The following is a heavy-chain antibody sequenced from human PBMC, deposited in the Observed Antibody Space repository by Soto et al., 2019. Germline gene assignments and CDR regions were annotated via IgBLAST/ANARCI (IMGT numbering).Heavy chain of an antibody. Sequence: PAETLSLTFTCWGGAIGSYYCMSICEPPGKGLEWIGYIYYSGSTNYNPSLKSRVTKSVDTSKNQFSLTLSSVTAADTAVYYCARVSNWNYDLNGMDVWGQGTTVTVSS. D-gene: IGHD1-7*01. CDR3: ARVSNWNYDLNGMDV. V-gene: IGHV4-59*01. J-gene: IGHJ6*02. CDR1: GGAIGSYY. CDR2: IYYSGST.